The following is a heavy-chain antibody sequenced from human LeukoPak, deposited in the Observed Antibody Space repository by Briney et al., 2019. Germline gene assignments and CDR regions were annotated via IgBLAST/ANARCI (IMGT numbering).Heavy chain of an antibody. CDR1: GYSFTSYW. CDR3: ARHNSVDCSSTSCYTQVVGFDY. CDR2: IYPGDSDT. Sequence: GESLKISCKGSGYSFTSYWIGWVRQMPGKGLEWMGIIYPGDSDTRYRPSFQGQVTISADKSISTAYLQWSSLKASDTAMYYCARHNSVDCSSTSCYTQVVGFDYWGQGTLVTVSS. D-gene: IGHD2-2*02. J-gene: IGHJ4*02. V-gene: IGHV5-51*01.